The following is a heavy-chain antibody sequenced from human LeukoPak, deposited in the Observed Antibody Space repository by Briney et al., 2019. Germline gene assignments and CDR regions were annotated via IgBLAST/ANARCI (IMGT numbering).Heavy chain of an antibody. CDR2: ISGSGDST. Sequence: PGGSLRLSCAASGFTFSTYNMNWVRQAPGKGLEWVSVISGSGDSTYYADSVKGRFTISRDNSKNTLYLQMNSLRAEDTAVYYCAKDQRVAVAYNWFDPWGQGTLVTVSS. D-gene: IGHD6-19*01. V-gene: IGHV3-23*01. CDR1: GFTFSTYN. J-gene: IGHJ5*02. CDR3: AKDQRVAVAYNWFDP.